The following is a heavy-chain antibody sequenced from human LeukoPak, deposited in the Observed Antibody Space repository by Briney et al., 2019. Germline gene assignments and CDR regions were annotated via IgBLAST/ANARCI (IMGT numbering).Heavy chain of an antibody. Sequence: GSSVKVSCKASGGTFSSYAISWVRQAPGQGLEWMGRIIPILGMANYAQKFQGRVTITADKSTSTAYMELSSLRSEDTAVYYCARVGYYDSSGYYNWFDPWGQGTLVTVSS. J-gene: IGHJ5*02. CDR1: GGTFSSYA. V-gene: IGHV1-69*04. CDR2: IIPILGMA. CDR3: ARVGYYDSSGYYNWFDP. D-gene: IGHD3-22*01.